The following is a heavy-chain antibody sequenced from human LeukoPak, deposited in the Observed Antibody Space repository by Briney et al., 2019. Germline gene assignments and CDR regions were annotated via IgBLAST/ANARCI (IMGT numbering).Heavy chain of an antibody. CDR1: GFSLSTSGMC. CDR2: IDWDDAK. V-gene: IGHV2-70*11. CDR3: ARLYSSSSGQFDS. J-gene: IGHJ4*02. D-gene: IGHD6-6*01. Sequence: ESGPALVEPTQTLTLTCTFSGFSLSTSGMCVNWIRQPPGKALEWLARIDWDDAKWYSTSLKTRLTISKDTPKNQVVLTMTNMDPVDTATYYCARLYSSSSGQFDSWGQGILVTVSS.